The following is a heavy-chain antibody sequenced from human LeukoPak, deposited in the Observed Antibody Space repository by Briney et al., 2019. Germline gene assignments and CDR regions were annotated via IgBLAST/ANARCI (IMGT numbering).Heavy chain of an antibody. CDR1: GFTFSGSA. CDR2: IRSKANSYAT. CDR3: TSRSGEWLVDYYYYMDV. D-gene: IGHD6-19*01. V-gene: IGHV3-73*01. J-gene: IGHJ6*03. Sequence: GGSLRLSCAASGFTFSGSAMHWVRQASGEGLEWVGRIRSKANSYATAYAASVKGRFTISRDDSKNTAYLQMNILKTEDTAVFYCTSRSGEWLVDYYYYMDVWGKGTTVTVSS.